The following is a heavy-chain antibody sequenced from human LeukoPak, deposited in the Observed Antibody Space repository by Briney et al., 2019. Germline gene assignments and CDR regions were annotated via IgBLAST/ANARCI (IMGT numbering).Heavy chain of an antibody. J-gene: IGHJ4*02. CDR3: TRGPLTYYYDSSGYYSAY. CDR2: IRSKAYGGTT. CDR1: GFTFGDYA. D-gene: IGHD3-22*01. Sequence: GGSLRLSCTASGFTFGDYAMSWVRQAPGKGLEWVGFIRSKAYGGTTEYAASVKGRFTISRDDSKSIAYLQMNSLKTEDTAVYYCTRGPLTYYYDSSGYYSAYWGQGTLVTFSS. V-gene: IGHV3-49*04.